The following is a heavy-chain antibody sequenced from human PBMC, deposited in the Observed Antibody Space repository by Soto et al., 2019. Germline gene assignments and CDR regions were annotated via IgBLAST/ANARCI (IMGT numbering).Heavy chain of an antibody. Sequence: SETLSLTCTVSGGSISSSSYYWGWIRQPPGKGLEWFGSIYYSGSTYYNPSLKSRVTISVDTSKDQFSLKLSSVTAADTAVYYCASAWIQLWLPDYWGQGTLVTVSS. CDR2: IYYSGST. V-gene: IGHV4-39*01. J-gene: IGHJ4*02. CDR3: ASAWIQLWLPDY. D-gene: IGHD5-18*01. CDR1: GGSISSSSYY.